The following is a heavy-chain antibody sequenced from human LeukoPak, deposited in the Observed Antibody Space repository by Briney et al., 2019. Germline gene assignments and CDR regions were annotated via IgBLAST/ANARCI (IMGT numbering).Heavy chain of an antibody. CDR2: ISAYNGNT. CDR3: ARAMYYGSGSYYDYYYYYMDV. CDR1: GYTFTSYG. V-gene: IGHV1-18*01. Sequence: ASVKVSCKASGYTFTSYGISWVRQAPGQGLEWMGWISAYNGNTNYAQKSQGRVTMTRDTSISTAYMELSRLRSDDTAVYYCARAMYYGSGSYYDYYYYYMDVWGKGTTVTISS. D-gene: IGHD3-10*01. J-gene: IGHJ6*03.